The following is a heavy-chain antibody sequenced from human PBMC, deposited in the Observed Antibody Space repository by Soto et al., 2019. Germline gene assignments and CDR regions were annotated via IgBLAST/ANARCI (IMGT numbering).Heavy chain of an antibody. D-gene: IGHD2-21*01. CDR2: INHSGST. CDR1: GGSFSGYY. CDR3: ARGELWSGRFYYYYYGMDV. Sequence: SETLSLTCAVYGGSFSGYYWSWIRQPPGKGLEWIGEINHSGSTNYNPSLKSRVTISVDTSKNQFSLKLSSVTAADTAVYYCARGELWSGRFYYYYYGMDVWGQGTTVTVSS. J-gene: IGHJ6*02. V-gene: IGHV4-34*01.